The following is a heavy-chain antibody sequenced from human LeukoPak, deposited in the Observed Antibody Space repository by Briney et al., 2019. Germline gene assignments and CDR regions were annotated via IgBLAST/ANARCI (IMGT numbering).Heavy chain of an antibody. CDR2: INTNTGNP. CDR3: AGKIAWWALDI. J-gene: IGHJ3*02. Sequence: GASVKVSCKASGHTFTSYAMNWVRQAPGQGLEWMGWINTNTGNPTYAQGFTGRFVFSLDTSVSTAYLQISSLKAEDTAVYYCAGKIAWWALDIWGQGTMVTVSS. D-gene: IGHD2-8*02. V-gene: IGHV7-4-1*02. CDR1: GHTFTSYA.